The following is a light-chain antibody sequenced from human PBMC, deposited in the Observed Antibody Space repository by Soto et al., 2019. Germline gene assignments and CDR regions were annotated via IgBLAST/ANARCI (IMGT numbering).Light chain of an antibody. CDR3: QQYYSTPQT. CDR1: QSVLYSSNNKNY. J-gene: IGKJ2*01. V-gene: IGKV4-1*01. Sequence: DIVMTQSPDSLAVSLGERATINCKSSQSVLYSSNNKNYLAWYQQKPGQPPKLLIYWASTRESGVPDRFSGSGSGTDVTLTISSLHAEDVAVYYCQQYYSTPQTFGQGTKLEIK. CDR2: WAS.